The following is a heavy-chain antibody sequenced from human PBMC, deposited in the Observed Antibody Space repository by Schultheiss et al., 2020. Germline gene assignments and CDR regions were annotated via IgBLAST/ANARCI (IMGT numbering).Heavy chain of an antibody. Sequence: GGSLRLSCAASGFTFSSYAMSWVRQAPGKGLEWVSAISGSGGSTYYADSVKGRFTISRDNSKNSLYLQMNSLRAEDTAVYYCAKEGTGYSSGWYLSWGQGTLVTVSS. CDR2: ISGSGGST. J-gene: IGHJ5*02. V-gene: IGHV3-23*01. CDR1: GFTFSSYA. CDR3: AKEGTGYSSGWYLS. D-gene: IGHD6-19*01.